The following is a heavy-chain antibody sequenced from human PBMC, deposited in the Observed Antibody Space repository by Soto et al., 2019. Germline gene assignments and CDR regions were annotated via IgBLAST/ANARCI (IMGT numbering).Heavy chain of an antibody. Sequence: ASVKVSCKASGYTFTIYAMHWVRQAPGQRLEWMGWINAGNGNRKYSQKFQGRVTITRDTSASTAYMELSSLRSEDTAVYYCARDRGWSLFDYWGQGTLVTVSS. V-gene: IGHV1-3*01. J-gene: IGHJ4*02. CDR2: INAGNGNR. D-gene: IGHD6-19*01. CDR3: ARDRGWSLFDY. CDR1: GYTFTIYA.